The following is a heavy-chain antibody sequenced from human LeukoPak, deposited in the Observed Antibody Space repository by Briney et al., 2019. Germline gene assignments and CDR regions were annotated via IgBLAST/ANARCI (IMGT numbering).Heavy chain of an antibody. D-gene: IGHD4-17*01. CDR1: GDSVSTNSAT. CDR2: TYYRSKWYN. V-gene: IGHV6-1*01. Sequence: SQTLSLTCAISGDSVSTNSATWNWIRQSSSRGLEWLGRTYYRSKWYNDYAVSVKSRITINPDTSKNQFSLKLSSVTAADTAVYYCARAVFGEDYYYGMDVWGQGTTVTVSS. J-gene: IGHJ6*02. CDR3: ARAVFGEDYYYGMDV.